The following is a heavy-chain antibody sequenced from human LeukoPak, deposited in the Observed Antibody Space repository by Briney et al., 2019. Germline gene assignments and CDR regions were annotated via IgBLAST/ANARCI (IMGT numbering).Heavy chain of an antibody. CDR1: GFTLKNAW. CDR3: TTDRGIGRLPIFAF. J-gene: IGHJ4*02. Sequence: GGSLRLSCAVSGFTLKNAWMSWVRQAPGKGLEWLGRIKSESDGGAADYAAPVKGRLTISRDGSKNTLFLLMNSLKTEDTGVYYCTTDRGIGRLPIFAFWGQGTLVTVSS. V-gene: IGHV3-15*01. CDR2: IKSESDGGAA. D-gene: IGHD3-3*01.